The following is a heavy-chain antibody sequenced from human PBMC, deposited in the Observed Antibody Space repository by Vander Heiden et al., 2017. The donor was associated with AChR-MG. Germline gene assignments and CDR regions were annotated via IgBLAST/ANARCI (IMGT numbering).Heavy chain of an antibody. D-gene: IGHD3-22*01. CDR2: IIPIFGTA. CDR1: GGTFSSYA. Sequence: QVQLVQSGAEVKKPGSSVKVSCKASGGTFSSYAISWVRQAPGQGLEWMGGIIPIFGTANYAQKFQGRVTITADKSTSTAYMELSSLRSEDTAVYYCARETKYYYDSSGYDAFDIWGQGTMGTVSS. CDR3: ARETKYYYDSSGYDAFDI. J-gene: IGHJ3*02. V-gene: IGHV1-69*06.